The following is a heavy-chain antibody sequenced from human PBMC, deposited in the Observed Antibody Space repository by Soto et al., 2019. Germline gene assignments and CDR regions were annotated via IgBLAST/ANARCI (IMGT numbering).Heavy chain of an antibody. CDR3: ARDPEDTARMDWFDP. J-gene: IGHJ5*02. CDR1: GGSISSSNW. V-gene: IGHV4-4*02. D-gene: IGHD5-18*01. Sequence: QVQLQESGPGLVKPSGTLSLTCAVSGGSISSSNWWSWVRQPPGKGLEWIGEIYHSGSTNYNPSLKGRVTISVDKSKNQCSLKLSSVTAADTAVYYCARDPEDTARMDWFDPWGQGTLVTVSS. CDR2: IYHSGST.